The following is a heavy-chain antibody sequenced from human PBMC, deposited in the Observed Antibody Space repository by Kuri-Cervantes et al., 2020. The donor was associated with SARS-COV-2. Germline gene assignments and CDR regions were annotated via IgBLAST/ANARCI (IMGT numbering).Heavy chain of an antibody. Sequence: GGSLRLSCTASGFDFKIYAMRWVRQAPGKGLEWVSSIYGSGERTYYADSVKGRFTVSRDNLRNALYLGMNSLRAEDTALYFCAKDGYNWGDYCDYWDQGTLVTVSS. V-gene: IGHV3-23*01. CDR3: AKDGYNWGDYCDY. J-gene: IGHJ4*02. CDR2: IYGSGERT. D-gene: IGHD1-1*01. CDR1: GFDFKIYA.